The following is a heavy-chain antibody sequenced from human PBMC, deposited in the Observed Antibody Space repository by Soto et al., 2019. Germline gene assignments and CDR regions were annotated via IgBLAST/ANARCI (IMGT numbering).Heavy chain of an antibody. Sequence: SETLSLTCSVSGGSISGSYWSWIRQSPGKGLEWLGYVYYTGGTNYSPSLRSRVSISVDTSKNEFPLRLSSVTAADTAVYFCARSVAVPGAHIDYWGQGTQVTVSS. J-gene: IGHJ4*02. CDR1: GGSISGSY. CDR3: ARSVAVPGAHIDY. D-gene: IGHD6-19*01. CDR2: VYYTGGT. V-gene: IGHV4-59*01.